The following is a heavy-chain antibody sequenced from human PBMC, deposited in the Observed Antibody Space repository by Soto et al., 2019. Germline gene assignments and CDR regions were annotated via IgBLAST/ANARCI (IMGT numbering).Heavy chain of an antibody. D-gene: IGHD3-10*01. J-gene: IGHJ4*02. Sequence: QLQLQESGPGLVKPSETLSLTCTVSGGSISSTSYYWGWIRQPPGKGLEWIGSIYYSGNTYYNPSLKSRVTVSVDTSKNQFSLKLSSVTAADTAVYYCARHHYYGSGPPCYWGQGTLVTVSS. CDR2: IYYSGNT. CDR3: ARHHYYGSGPPCY. CDR1: GGSISSTSYY. V-gene: IGHV4-39*01.